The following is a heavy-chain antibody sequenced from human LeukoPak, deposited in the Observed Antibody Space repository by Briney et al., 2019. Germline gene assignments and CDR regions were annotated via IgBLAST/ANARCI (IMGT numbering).Heavy chain of an antibody. J-gene: IGHJ3*02. V-gene: IGHV3-7*05. Sequence: GGSLRLSCAASGFTFSSYWMNWVRQAPGKGLEWVANIKQDGSEKYYVDSVKGRFTISRDNAKNSLYLQMNSLRAEDTAVYYCASYYDSSGYFDAFDIWGQGTMVTVSS. CDR3: ASYYDSSGYFDAFDI. D-gene: IGHD3-22*01. CDR2: IKQDGSEK. CDR1: GFTFSSYW.